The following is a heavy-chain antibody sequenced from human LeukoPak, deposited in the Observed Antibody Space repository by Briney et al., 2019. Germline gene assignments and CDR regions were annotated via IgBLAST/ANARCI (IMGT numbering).Heavy chain of an antibody. CDR1: GFNLGSYA. J-gene: IGHJ3*02. CDR3: ARDEYYGSSGSDAFDI. Sequence: PGGSLRLSCAASGFNLGSYAMHWVRQAPGKGLEWVAVISDDGNDKYHADSVKGRSTISRDNSKNTLYLQMNSLRVEDTAVYYCARDEYYGSSGSDAFDIWGQGTMVTVSS. CDR2: ISDDGNDK. D-gene: IGHD3-22*01. V-gene: IGHV3-30-3*01.